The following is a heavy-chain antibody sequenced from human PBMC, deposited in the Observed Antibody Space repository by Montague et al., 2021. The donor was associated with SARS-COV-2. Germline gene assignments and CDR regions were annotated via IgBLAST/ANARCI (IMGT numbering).Heavy chain of an antibody. CDR1: GGSLSGSY. D-gene: IGHD3-10*01. Sequence: SETLSLTCAVYGGSLSGSYWSWIRQSPGKGLELIGEVNHSGVTNYNPSLKSRVAISVDTSKNHFSLKLNSVTAADTAVYYCARALFSRRGVYITTYYYSYYMDAWGTGTTVTVSS. CDR3: ARALFSRRGVYITTYYYSYYMDA. J-gene: IGHJ6*03. V-gene: IGHV4-34*01. CDR2: VNHSGVT.